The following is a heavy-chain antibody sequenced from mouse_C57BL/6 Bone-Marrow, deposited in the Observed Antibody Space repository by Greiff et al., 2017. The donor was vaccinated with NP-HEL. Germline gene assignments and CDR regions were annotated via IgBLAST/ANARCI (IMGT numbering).Heavy chain of an antibody. J-gene: IGHJ1*03. Sequence: QVQLQQSGAELVRPGTSVKMSCKASGYTFTNYWIGWAKQRPGHGLEWIGDIYPGGGYTNYNEKFKGKATLTADKSSSTAYMQFSSLTSEDSAIYYCARGGSSYYWYFDVWGTGTTVTVSS. CDR1: GYTFTNYW. CDR3: ARGGSSYYWYFDV. CDR2: IYPGGGYT. V-gene: IGHV1-63*01. D-gene: IGHD1-1*01.